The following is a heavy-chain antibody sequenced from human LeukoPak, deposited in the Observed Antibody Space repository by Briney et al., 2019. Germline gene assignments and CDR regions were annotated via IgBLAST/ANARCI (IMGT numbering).Heavy chain of an antibody. J-gene: IGHJ4*02. Sequence: PGGSLRLSCAASGFTFSSYWMSWGRQAPGRGVEWVANIKQDGSEKYYVDSVKGRFTISRDNGKNSLYLQMNRLRAEETAVYYCARDHDIAAGTSDSWGEGTLVSVSS. CDR3: ARDHDIAAGTSDS. CDR1: GFTFSSYW. D-gene: IGHD6-13*01. CDR2: IKQDGSEK. V-gene: IGHV3-7*01.